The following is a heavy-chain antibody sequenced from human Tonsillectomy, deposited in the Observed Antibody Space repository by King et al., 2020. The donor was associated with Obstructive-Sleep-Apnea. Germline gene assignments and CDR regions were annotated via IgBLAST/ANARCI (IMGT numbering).Heavy chain of an antibody. Sequence: TLQESGPVLVKPTETLTLTCSVSGFSLSNAKMGVSWIRQTPGKALEWFAHIFSNDEKFYSTSLKRRITISKDTSKSQVILTMPNMDPVETGTYYCARTPIPVFGVARDYWFFDLWGRGTLVIVSS. CDR3: ARTPIPVFGVARDYWFFDL. D-gene: IGHD3-3*01. J-gene: IGHJ2*01. V-gene: IGHV2-26*01. CDR1: GFSLSNAKMG. CDR2: IFSNDEK.